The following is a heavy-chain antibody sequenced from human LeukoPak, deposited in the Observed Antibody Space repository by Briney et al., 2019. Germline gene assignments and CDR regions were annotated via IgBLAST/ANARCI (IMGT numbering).Heavy chain of an antibody. D-gene: IGHD5-18*01. V-gene: IGHV3-48*03. CDR2: ISRSGSTI. J-gene: IGHJ6*03. CDR1: GFTFSSYE. CDR3: ARSTTIQVWPRMDV. Sequence: GGSLRLSCAASGFTFSSYEMNWDRQAPGKGLEWVSYISRSGSTIYYADSVKGRFTISRDNAKNSLYLQINSLRAGDTAVYYCARSTTIQVWPRMDVWGKGTMVTVSS.